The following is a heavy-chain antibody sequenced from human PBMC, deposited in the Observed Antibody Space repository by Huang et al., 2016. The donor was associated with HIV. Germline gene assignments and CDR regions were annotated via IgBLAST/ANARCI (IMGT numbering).Heavy chain of an antibody. CDR1: GFPFNNHA. V-gene: IGHV3-30-3*01. J-gene: IGHJ3*02. CDR2: ISNDGSNN. Sequence: QVQLVESGGGVVQPGRSLRLSCAASGFPFNNHAMHWVRQAPGKVLDWVAVISNDGSNNYYADSVKGRFTISRDSAKSTLFLHMTSRRTEDTAVYYCARAKDTWDAYDIWGQGTMVIVSS. CDR3: ARAKDTWDAYDI. D-gene: IGHD5-18*01.